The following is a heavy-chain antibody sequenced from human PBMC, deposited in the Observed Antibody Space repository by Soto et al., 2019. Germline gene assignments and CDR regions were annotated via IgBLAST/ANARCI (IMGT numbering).Heavy chain of an antibody. CDR2: IVVGSGIT. CDR1: GFTFTNSA. D-gene: IGHD3-22*01. Sequence: SVKVSCKASGFTFTNSAVQWVRQARGQRLEWIGWIVVGSGITNYTQKFQERVTITRDMSTSTAYMELSSLRSEDTAVYYCAADLYDSSGVKDLGVYWG. J-gene: IGHJ4*01. CDR3: AADLYDSSGVKDLGVY. V-gene: IGHV1-58*01.